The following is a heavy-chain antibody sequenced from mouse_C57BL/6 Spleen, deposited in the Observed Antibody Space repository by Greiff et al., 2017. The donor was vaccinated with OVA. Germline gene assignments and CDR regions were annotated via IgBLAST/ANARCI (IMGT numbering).Heavy chain of an antibody. CDR3: VSPYDGYYEGTWCAY. CDR1: GFSFNTYA. Sequence: EVKLVESGGGLVQPKGSLKLSCAASGFSFNTYAMNWVRQAPGKGLEWVARIRSKSNNYATYYADSVKDRFTISRDDSESMLYLQMNNLKTEDTAMYYCVSPYDGYYEGTWCAYWGQGTLVTVSA. D-gene: IGHD2-3*01. J-gene: IGHJ3*01. V-gene: IGHV10-1*01. CDR2: IRSKSNNYAT.